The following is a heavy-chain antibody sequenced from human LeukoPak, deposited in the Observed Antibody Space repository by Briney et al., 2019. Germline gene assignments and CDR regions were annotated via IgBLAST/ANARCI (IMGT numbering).Heavy chain of an antibody. D-gene: IGHD6-13*01. CDR2: VSYSGST. J-gene: IGHJ4*02. CDR3: ARGRSIAAGAA. Sequence: PSETLSLTCSVSGDSVTSSGYYCGWIRQPPGKGLEWIGSVSYSGSTYYNPSLKSRVTISVDTSRNQFSLKLSSVTAADTAVYYCARGRSIAAGAAWGQGTLVTVSS. CDR1: GDSVTSSGYY. V-gene: IGHV4-39*01.